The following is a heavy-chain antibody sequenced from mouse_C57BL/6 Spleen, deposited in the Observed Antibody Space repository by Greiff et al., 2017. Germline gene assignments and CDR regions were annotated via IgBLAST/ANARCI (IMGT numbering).Heavy chain of an antibody. V-gene: IGHV1-59*01. CDR2: IDPSDSYT. J-gene: IGHJ4*01. CDR1: GYTFTSYW. Sequence: QVQLKQPGAELVRPGTSVKLSCKASGYTFTSYWMHWVKQRPGRGLEWIGVIDPSDSYTNYNQKFKGKATLTVDTSSSTAYMQRSSLTSEDSAVYYCARSVDYYAMDYWGQGTSVTGSS. CDR3: ARSVDYYAMDY.